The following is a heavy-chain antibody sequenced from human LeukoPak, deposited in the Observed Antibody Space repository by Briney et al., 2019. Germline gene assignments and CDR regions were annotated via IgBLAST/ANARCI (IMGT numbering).Heavy chain of an antibody. CDR3: AGGDSYYDY. J-gene: IGHJ4*02. V-gene: IGHV3-53*01. CDR2: IYSGVST. D-gene: IGHD5-18*01. Sequence: RGSLRLSCAASGVTVSSNYISWVRQAPAQGLEWGSVIYSGVSTYYANSVKCRFTISRENSKNTLYLQMSSLRAEDTAVYSCAGGDSYYDYWGQGTLVTVSS. CDR1: GVTVSSNY.